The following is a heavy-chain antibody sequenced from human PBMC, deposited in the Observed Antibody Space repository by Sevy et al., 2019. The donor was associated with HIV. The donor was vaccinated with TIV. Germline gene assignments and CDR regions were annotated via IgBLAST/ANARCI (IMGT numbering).Heavy chain of an antibody. CDR3: TTDSTNRGISALLDY. CDR2: IKSKTDGGTT. CDR1: GFTFSNAW. V-gene: IGHV3-15*01. D-gene: IGHD3-10*01. Sequence: GGSLRLSCAASGFTFSNAWMSWVHQAPGKGLEWVGRIKSKTDGGTTDYAAPVKGRFTISRDDSKNTLYLQMNSLKTADTAIYYCTTDSTNRGISALLDYWGQGTLVTVSS. J-gene: IGHJ4*02.